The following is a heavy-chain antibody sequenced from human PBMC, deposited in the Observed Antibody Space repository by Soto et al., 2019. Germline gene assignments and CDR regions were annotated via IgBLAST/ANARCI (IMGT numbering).Heavy chain of an antibody. Sequence: EVQLVESGGGLVQPGRSLRLSCAASGFTFDDYAMHWVRQAPGKGLEWVSGISWNSGSIGYADSVQGRFTISRDNAKNSLYLQMNSLRAEDTALYYCAKDMGAFDIWGQGTMVTVSS. CDR1: GFTFDDYA. CDR3: AKDMGAFDI. V-gene: IGHV3-9*01. CDR2: ISWNSGSI. D-gene: IGHD3-16*01. J-gene: IGHJ3*02.